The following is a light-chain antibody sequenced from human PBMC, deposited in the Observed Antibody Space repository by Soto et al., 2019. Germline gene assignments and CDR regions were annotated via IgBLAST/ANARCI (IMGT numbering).Light chain of an antibody. CDR1: RSNIGKNS. J-gene: IGLJ2*01. Sequence: QSVLTQPPSVSAAPGQRVSISCSGGRSNIGKNSVSWYQQLPATAPNLLIYDDHQRPSGIPDRFSAAKSGTSATLDITGLQHAAEADYYCATWDLTLSAGVLFGGGTKVTVL. CDR3: ATWDLTLSAGVL. CDR2: DDH. V-gene: IGLV1-51*01.